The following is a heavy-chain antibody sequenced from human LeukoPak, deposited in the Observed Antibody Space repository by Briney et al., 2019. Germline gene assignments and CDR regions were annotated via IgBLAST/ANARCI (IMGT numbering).Heavy chain of an antibody. J-gene: IGHJ4*02. CDR3: ARDVTGGYFDC. CDR2: IYYSGST. V-gene: IGHV4-59*01. CDR1: GGSISSYY. Sequence: SETLSLTCTVSGGSISSYYWSWIRQPPGKGLEWIGYIYYSGSTNYNPSLKSRVTISVGTSKNQFSLKLSSVTAADTAVYYCARDVTGGYFDCWGQGTLVTVSS. D-gene: IGHD3-10*01.